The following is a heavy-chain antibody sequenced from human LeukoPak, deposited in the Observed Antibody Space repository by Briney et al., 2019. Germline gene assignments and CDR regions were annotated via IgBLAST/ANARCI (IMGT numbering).Heavy chain of an antibody. J-gene: IGHJ4*02. V-gene: IGHV4-39*07. CDR1: GGSISSSSYY. D-gene: IGHD6-19*01. CDR3: ARRHRRVAGTVGGIDY. CDR2: INHSGST. Sequence: SETLSLTCTVSGGSISSSSYYWGWIRQPPGKGLEWIGEINHSGSTNYNPSLKSRVTISVDTSKNQFSLKLSSVTAADTAVYYCARRHRRVAGTVGGIDYWGQGTLVTVSS.